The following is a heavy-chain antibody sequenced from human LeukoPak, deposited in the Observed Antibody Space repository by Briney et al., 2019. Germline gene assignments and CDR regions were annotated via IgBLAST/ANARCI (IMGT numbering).Heavy chain of an antibody. Sequence: SETLSLTCTVSGDSISNSTYYWAWVRQPPGKGLEWIGTIYYSGSTYYKPSLRSRVTISVDTSKNQFSLKLTSVTAADTAVYYCARHSGSGSYYNALDYWAGEPWSPSPQ. CDR2: IYYSGST. J-gene: IGHJ4*02. D-gene: IGHD3-10*01. CDR3: ARHSGSGSYYNALDY. CDR1: GDSISNSTYY. V-gene: IGHV4-39*01.